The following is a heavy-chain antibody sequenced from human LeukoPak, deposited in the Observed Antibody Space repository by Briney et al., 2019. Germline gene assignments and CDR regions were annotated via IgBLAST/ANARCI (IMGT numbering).Heavy chain of an antibody. CDR3: ARGFGDPYYYYYYMDV. CDR2: INHSGST. V-gene: IGHV4-34*01. D-gene: IGHD3-16*01. J-gene: IGHJ6*03. CDR1: GGSFSGYY. Sequence: SETLSLTCAVYGGSFSGYYWSWIRQPPGKGLEWMGEINHSGSTNYNPSLKSRVTISVDTSKNQFSLKLSSVTAADTAVYYCARGFGDPYYYYYYMDVWGKGTTVTVSS.